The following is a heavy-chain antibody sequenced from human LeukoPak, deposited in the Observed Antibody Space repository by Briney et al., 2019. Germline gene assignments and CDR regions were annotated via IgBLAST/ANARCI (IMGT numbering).Heavy chain of an antibody. CDR3: AKSQDGGRLFHFDY. V-gene: IGHV3-23*01. Sequence: PGGSLRLSCAASGFTFSSYAMSWVRQAPGKGLEWVSVISGSGGSTYPADSVKGRFTISRDNSKNTLYLQMNSLRAEDTAVYFCAKSQDGGRLFHFDYWGQGTLVTVSS. D-gene: IGHD1-26*01. J-gene: IGHJ4*02. CDR1: GFTFSSYA. CDR2: ISGSGGST.